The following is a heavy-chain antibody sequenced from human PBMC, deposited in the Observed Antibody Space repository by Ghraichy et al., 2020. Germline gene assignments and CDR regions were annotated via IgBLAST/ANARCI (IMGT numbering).Heavy chain of an antibody. D-gene: IGHD4-17*01. CDR3: ARVLDYGDYGGAEYYYYGMDV. CDR1: GGSISSYY. J-gene: IGHJ6*02. V-gene: IGHV4-59*01. Sequence: SETLSLTCTVSGGSISSYYWSWIRQPPGKGLEWIGYIYYSGSTNYNPSLKSRVTISVDTSKNQFSLKLSSVTAADTAVYYCARVLDYGDYGGAEYYYYGMDVWGQGTTVTVSS. CDR2: IYYSGST.